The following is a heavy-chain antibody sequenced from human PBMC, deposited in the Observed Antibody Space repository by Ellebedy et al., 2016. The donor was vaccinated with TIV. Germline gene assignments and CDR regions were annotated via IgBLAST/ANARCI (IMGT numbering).Heavy chain of an antibody. V-gene: IGHV3-23*01. CDR2: ISLGGSSA. Sequence: PGGSLRLSCAASGFTFGRSAMTRVRRAPGRGLEWVSTISLGGSSAYYADSVMGRFTISRDNSKNTLYLQMNSLRAEDTAVYYCARRGSPNPFDYWGQGTLVTVSS. J-gene: IGHJ4*02. CDR3: ARRGSPNPFDY. CDR1: GFTFGRSA. D-gene: IGHD3-16*01.